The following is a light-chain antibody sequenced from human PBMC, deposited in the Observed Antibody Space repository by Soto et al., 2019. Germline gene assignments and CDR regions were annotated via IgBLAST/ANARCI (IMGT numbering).Light chain of an antibody. CDR3: QQYGSSPGT. J-gene: IGKJ1*01. V-gene: IGKV3-20*01. CDR1: QSVSSSY. Sequence: EIVLTQSPCTLSLSPGERATLSCRASQSVSSSYLAWYQQKPGQAPRLLIYGASSRATGIPDRFSGSGSGTDFTITISRLEPEYFAVYYWQQYGSSPGTFGQGTKVEIK. CDR2: GAS.